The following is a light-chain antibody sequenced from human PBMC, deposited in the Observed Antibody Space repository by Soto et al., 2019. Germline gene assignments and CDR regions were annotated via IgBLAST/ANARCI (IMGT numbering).Light chain of an antibody. CDR3: QKRNDWRRGT. J-gene: IGKJ5*01. V-gene: IGKV3-11*01. Sequence: EVVLTQFPGTLSLSPGERATLSCRASQSVSSYLAWYQQKPGQAPRLLIYDASNRATGIPARFGGSGSGTDFTLTISRLEPEDFAVYYCQKRNDWRRGTFGQGTRLEIK. CDR1: QSVSSY. CDR2: DAS.